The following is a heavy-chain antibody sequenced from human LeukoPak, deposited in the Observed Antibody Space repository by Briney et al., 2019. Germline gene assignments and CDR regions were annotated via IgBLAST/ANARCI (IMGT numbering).Heavy chain of an antibody. Sequence: GGSLRPSCAASGFTFSSYSMNWVRQAPGKGLEWVSSISSSSSYIYYADSVKGRFTISRDNAKNSLYLQMNSLRAEDTAVYYCARAWGGSDYYFDYWGQGTLVTVSS. CDR2: ISSSSSYI. V-gene: IGHV3-21*01. D-gene: IGHD1-26*01. CDR1: GFTFSSYS. J-gene: IGHJ4*02. CDR3: ARAWGGSDYYFDY.